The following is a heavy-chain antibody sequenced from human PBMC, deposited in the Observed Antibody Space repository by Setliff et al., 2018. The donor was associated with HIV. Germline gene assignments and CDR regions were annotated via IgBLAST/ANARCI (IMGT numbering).Heavy chain of an antibody. CDR3: ARAVVVPAAMWEGYYYYYMDV. J-gene: IGHJ6*03. Sequence: SETLSLTCTVSGASISSSSHHWAWIRQPPGKGLEYIGNIYYTGSTHHNPSLESRVATSVDTSKNQFSLKLSSVTAADTAVYYCARAVVVPAAMWEGYYYYYMDVWGKGTTVTVSS. CDR1: GASISSSSHH. V-gene: IGHV4-39*01. CDR2: IYYTGST. D-gene: IGHD2-2*01.